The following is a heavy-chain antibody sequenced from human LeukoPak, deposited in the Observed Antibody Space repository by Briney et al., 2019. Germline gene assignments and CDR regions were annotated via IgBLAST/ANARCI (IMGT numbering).Heavy chain of an antibody. D-gene: IGHD1-26*01. J-gene: IGHJ6*01. V-gene: IGHV3-23*01. CDR1: GFTFSSYA. CDR2: ISGSGGST. CDR3: AKMKGHPLPKYYMDV. Sequence: PGGSLRLSCAASGFTFSSYAMSWVRQAPEKGLEWVSAISGSGGSTYYADSVKGRFTISRDNSKNTLYLEMNSLRAEDTAIYYCAKMKGHPLPKYYMDVWGQGTTVTVSS.